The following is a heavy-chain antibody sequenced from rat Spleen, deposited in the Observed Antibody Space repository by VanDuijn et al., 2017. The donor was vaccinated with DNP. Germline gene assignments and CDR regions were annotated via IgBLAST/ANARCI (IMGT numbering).Heavy chain of an antibody. CDR1: GFTFRNYG. CDR3: ATGVYGGYEDWFAY. V-gene: IGHV5S13*01. CDR2: IGTGGGST. Sequence: EVQLVESGGGLVQPGRSLKLSCAASGFTFRNYGMAWVRQAPTRGLEWVASIGTGGGSTYYRDSVKGRFTVSRDNAKNSQYLQMDSLRSEDTAIYYCATGVYGGYEDWFAYWGQGTLVTVSS. J-gene: IGHJ3*01. D-gene: IGHD1-11*01.